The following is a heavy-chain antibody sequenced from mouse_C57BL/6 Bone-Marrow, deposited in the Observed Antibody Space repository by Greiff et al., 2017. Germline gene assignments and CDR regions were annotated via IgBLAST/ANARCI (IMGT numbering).Heavy chain of an antibody. J-gene: IGHJ1*03. CDR2: IRLKSDNYAT. CDR1: GFTFSNYW. D-gene: IGHD4-1*01. Sequence: EVKLEESGGGLVQPGGSMKLSCVASGFTFSNYWMNWVRQSPEKGLEWVAQIRLKSDNYATHYAESVKGRFTISRDDSKSSVYLQMNNLRAEDTEIYYCTVGNWDWYFDGWGTGTTVTVSS. V-gene: IGHV6-3*01. CDR3: TVGNWDWYFDG.